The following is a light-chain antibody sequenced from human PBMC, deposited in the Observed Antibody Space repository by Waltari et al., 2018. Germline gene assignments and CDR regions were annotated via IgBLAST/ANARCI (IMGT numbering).Light chain of an antibody. CDR3: QQGYMTPRT. CDR1: QRVRNF. V-gene: IGKV1-39*01. Sequence: DIQKTQSPSSLSASVGDRVTITCRASQRVRNFLNWYQQEPGKAPKLLIYATSSLQTGVPSRFSGSGSGTDFTLSISSLQPEDFAIYFCQQGYMTPRTFGQGTKVEIK. J-gene: IGKJ1*01. CDR2: ATS.